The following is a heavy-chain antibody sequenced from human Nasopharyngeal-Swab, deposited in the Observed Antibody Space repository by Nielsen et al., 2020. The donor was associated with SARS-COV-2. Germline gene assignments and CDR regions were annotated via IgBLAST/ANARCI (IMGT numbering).Heavy chain of an antibody. J-gene: IGHJ4*02. CDR2: ISYDGSNK. Sequence: GGSLRLSCAASGFTFSRYTMHWVRQAPGKGLEWVAVISYDGSNKYYADSVKGRFTISRDISKNTLYLQMNSLRAEDTAVFYCASTPLDSSGYYYAFHYWGRGTLVNVSS. CDR3: ASTPLDSSGYYYAFHY. D-gene: IGHD3-22*01. CDR1: GFTFSRYT. V-gene: IGHV3-30-3*01.